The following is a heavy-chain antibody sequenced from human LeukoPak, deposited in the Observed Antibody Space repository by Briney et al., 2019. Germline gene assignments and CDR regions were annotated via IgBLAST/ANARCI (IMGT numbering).Heavy chain of an antibody. CDR3: ARAPYSSYDFWSGYYYYYYYMDV. D-gene: IGHD3-3*01. CDR1: GDSISSYY. Sequence: SETLSLTCTVSGDSISSYYWSWIRQPAGKGLEWIGRIYTSGSTNYNPSLKSRVTMSIDTSKDQFSLKLSSVTAADTAVYYCARAPYSSYDFWSGYYYYYYYMDVWGKGTTVTVSS. CDR2: IYTSGST. J-gene: IGHJ6*03. V-gene: IGHV4-4*07.